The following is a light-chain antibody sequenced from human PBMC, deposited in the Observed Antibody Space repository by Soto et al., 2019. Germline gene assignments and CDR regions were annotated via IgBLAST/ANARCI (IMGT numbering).Light chain of an antibody. CDR2: AAS. V-gene: IGKV1-39*01. Sequence: DIQMTQSPSSLSASIGDRVTITCRASQNINTYLNWYQQKPGKAPQLLIYAASSLQSGVPSRFSGSASGTDFTLTTSSLQPEDFATYYCQQTYDNPRTFGQGTKVEIK. J-gene: IGKJ1*01. CDR3: QQTYDNPRT. CDR1: QNINTY.